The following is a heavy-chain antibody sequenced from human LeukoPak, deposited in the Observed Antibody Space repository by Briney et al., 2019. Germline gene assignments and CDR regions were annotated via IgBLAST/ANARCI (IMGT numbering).Heavy chain of an antibody. J-gene: IGHJ5*02. CDR2: MNPNSGNT. Sequence: ASVKVSCKASGYTFTSYDINWVRQATGQGLEWMGWMNPNSGNTGYAQKFQGRVTMTRDTSISTAYMELSRLRSDDTAVYYCARARGTGWLAQNNWFDPWGQGTLVTVSS. CDR1: GYTFTSYD. CDR3: ARARGTGWLAQNNWFDP. D-gene: IGHD6-19*01. V-gene: IGHV1-8*01.